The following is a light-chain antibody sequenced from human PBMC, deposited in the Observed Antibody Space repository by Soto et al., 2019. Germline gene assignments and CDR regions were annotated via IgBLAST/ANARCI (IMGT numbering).Light chain of an antibody. V-gene: IGLV2-11*01. CDR3: CSYAGSPRYV. J-gene: IGLJ1*01. CDR2: DGS. CDR1: SSDVGYYNY. Sequence: QSVLTQPRSVSGSPGQSVTISCTGTSSDVGYYNYVSWYQQYPGKAPKVIIYDGSERPSGVPDRFSGSKSGNTASLTISGLQAEDEADYYCCSYAGSPRYVFGNGTKLTVL.